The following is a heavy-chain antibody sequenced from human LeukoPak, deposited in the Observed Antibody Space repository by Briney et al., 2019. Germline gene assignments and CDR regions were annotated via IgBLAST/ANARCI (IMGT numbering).Heavy chain of an antibody. Sequence: GGSLRLSCTASGFKFDDYGMTWVRQAPGKGLEWVSDINWNGDSRGYAHSVRGRFTISRDNSKNTAYLQMNSLRAEDTAVYYCAKRSGINYGYFDSWGQGTLVTVSS. CDR1: GFKFDDYG. CDR3: AKRSGINYGYFDS. CDR2: INWNGDSR. V-gene: IGHV3-20*04. J-gene: IGHJ4*02. D-gene: IGHD1-26*01.